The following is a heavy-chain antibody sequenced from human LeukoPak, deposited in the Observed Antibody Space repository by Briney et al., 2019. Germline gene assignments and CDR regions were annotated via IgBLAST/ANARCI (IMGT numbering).Heavy chain of an antibody. J-gene: IGHJ5*02. CDR3: ARIYGGNSRLGFDP. CDR1: GGSISSYY. Sequence: SETLSLTCTVSGGSISSYYWSWIRQPPGKGLEWIGYIYYSGSTNYNPSLKSRVTISVDTSKNQFSLKLSSVTAADTAVYYCARIYGGNSRLGFDPWGQGTLVTVSS. V-gene: IGHV4-59*01. D-gene: IGHD4-23*01. CDR2: IYYSGST.